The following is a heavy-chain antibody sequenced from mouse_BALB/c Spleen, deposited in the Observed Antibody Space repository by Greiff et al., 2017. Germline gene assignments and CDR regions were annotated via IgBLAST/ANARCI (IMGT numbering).Heavy chain of an antibody. J-gene: IGHJ3*01. Sequence: EVKLMESGPGLVKPSQSLSLTCSVTGYSITSGYYWNWIRQFPGNKLEWMGYISYDGSNNYNPSLKNRISITRDTSKNQFFLKLNSVTTEDTATYYCAREGDYDETYWGQGTLVTVSA. CDR3: AREGDYDETY. CDR1: GYSITSGYY. CDR2: ISYDGSN. V-gene: IGHV3-6*02. D-gene: IGHD2-4*01.